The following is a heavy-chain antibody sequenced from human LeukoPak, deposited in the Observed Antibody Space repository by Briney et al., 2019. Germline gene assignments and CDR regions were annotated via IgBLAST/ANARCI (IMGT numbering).Heavy chain of an antibody. CDR2: INWNGGST. CDR1: GFTFDDYG. Sequence: PGGSLRLSCAASGFTFDDYGMSWVRQAPGKGLEWVSGINWNGGSTGYADSVKGRFTISRDNAKNSLYLQMNSLRAEDTALYHCAREAIAARLGDYYYYYCMDVWGKGTTVTVSS. J-gene: IGHJ6*03. CDR3: AREAIAARLGDYYYYYCMDV. D-gene: IGHD6-6*01. V-gene: IGHV3-20*01.